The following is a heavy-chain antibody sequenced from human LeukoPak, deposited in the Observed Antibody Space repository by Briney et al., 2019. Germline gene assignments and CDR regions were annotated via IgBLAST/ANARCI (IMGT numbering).Heavy chain of an antibody. Sequence: ASVKVSCKASGGTFSSYAISWVRQAPGQGLEWMGWINPNSGGTNYAQKFQGRVTMTRDTSISTAYMELSRLRSDDTAVYYCARDDDSSGYYEAWGQGTLVTVSS. J-gene: IGHJ4*02. D-gene: IGHD3-22*01. V-gene: IGHV1-2*02. CDR2: INPNSGGT. CDR3: ARDDDSSGYYEA. CDR1: GGTFSSYA.